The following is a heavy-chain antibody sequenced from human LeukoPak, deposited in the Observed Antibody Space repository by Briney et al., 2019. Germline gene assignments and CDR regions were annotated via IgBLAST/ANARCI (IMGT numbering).Heavy chain of an antibody. D-gene: IGHD3-3*01. CDR3: AKISDFWSDTY. J-gene: IGHJ4*02. CDR2: IRNDGSNK. Sequence: PGGSLRLSCAASGVTFSSYGMHWVRQAPGKGLEWVAFIRNDGSNKYYADSVKGRFTISRDNSKNTLYLQMNSLRAEDTAVYYCAKISDFWSDTYWGQGTLVTVSS. CDR1: GVTFSSYG. V-gene: IGHV3-30*02.